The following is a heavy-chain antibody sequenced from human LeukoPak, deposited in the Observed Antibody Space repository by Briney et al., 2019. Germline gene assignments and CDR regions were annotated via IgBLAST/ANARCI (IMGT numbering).Heavy chain of an antibody. CDR3: ATSTATVIGAFDI. Sequence: ASVKVSCKASGYTFTSYAMYWVRQAPGQRLEWMGWINAGNGNTKYSQKFQGRVTMTEDTSTDTAYMELSSLRSEDTAVYYCATSTATVIGAFDIWGQGTMVTVSS. CDR2: INAGNGNT. D-gene: IGHD5-18*01. J-gene: IGHJ3*02. CDR1: GYTFTSYA. V-gene: IGHV1-3*01.